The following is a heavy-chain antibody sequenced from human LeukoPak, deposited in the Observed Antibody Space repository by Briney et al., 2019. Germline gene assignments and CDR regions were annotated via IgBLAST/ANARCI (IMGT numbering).Heavy chain of an antibody. V-gene: IGHV3-21*01. D-gene: IGHD1-26*01. J-gene: IGHJ4*02. Sequence: GGSLRLSCAASGFTFSSYSMNWVRQAPGKGLEWVSSISSISSYIYYADSVKGRFTISRENAKNSLYLQMNSLRAEDTAVYYCASVRHGAYWGQGTLVTVSS. CDR1: GFTFSSYS. CDR3: ASVRHGAY. CDR2: ISSISSYI.